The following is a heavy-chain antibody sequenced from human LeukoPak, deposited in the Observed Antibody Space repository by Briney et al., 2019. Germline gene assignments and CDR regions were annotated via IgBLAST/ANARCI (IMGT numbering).Heavy chain of an antibody. CDR1: GGSIASYY. V-gene: IGHV4-59*01. J-gene: IGHJ3*02. CDR2: INYSGRT. CDR3: ARLLDYDNSGDPGTFDI. D-gene: IGHD3-22*01. Sequence: SETLSLTCTGSGGSIASYYWSWIRQSPGKRLEWIASINYSGRTKLNPSLQSRVTISLDMSNNHFSLQLRSVTAADTAIYYCARLLDYDNSGDPGTFDIWGQGTMVTVFS.